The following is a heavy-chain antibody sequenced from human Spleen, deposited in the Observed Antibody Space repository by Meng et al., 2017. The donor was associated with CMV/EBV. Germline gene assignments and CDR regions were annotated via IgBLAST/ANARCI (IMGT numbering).Heavy chain of an antibody. J-gene: IGHJ6*02. CDR3: ARGGNPSAAPGIPNYYYGMDV. CDR1: GYTFTSYG. V-gene: IGHV1-18*01. CDR2: ISAYNGNT. Sequence: ASVKVSCKASGYTFTSYGISWVRQAPGQGLEWMGWISAYNGNTNYAQKLQGRVTMTTDTSTSTAYMELRSLRSDDTAVFYCARGGNPSAAPGIPNYYYGMDVWGQGTTVTVSS. D-gene: IGHD6-13*01.